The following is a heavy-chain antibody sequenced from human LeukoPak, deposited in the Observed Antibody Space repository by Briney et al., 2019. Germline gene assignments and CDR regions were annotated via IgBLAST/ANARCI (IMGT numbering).Heavy chain of an antibody. CDR1: GGSFSGYY. CDR3: ARSAARSKNYYGSGSYYQPGYYYYYYMDV. D-gene: IGHD3-10*01. V-gene: IGHV4-34*01. CDR2: ISHSGST. Sequence: ASETLSLTRAVYGGSFSGYYWSWIRQPPGKGLEWIGEISHSGSTNYNPSLTSRVTISVDTSKNQFSLKLSSVTAADTAVYYCARSAARSKNYYGSGSYYQPGYYYYYYMDVWGKGTTVTISS. J-gene: IGHJ6*03.